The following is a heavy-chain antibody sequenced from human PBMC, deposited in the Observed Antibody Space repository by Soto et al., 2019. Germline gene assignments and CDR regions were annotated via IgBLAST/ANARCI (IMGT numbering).Heavy chain of an antibody. CDR2: IFYGGTT. V-gene: IGHV4-30-4*08. D-gene: IGHD6-13*01. CDR1: GGSISSVNYY. J-gene: IGHJ4*02. Sequence: SETLSLTCNVSGGSISSVNYYWSWIRQAPGKGLEWIGHIFYGGTTYYNPSLKSRVTISEDAPNNQFSLTLTSVTAADTAVYYCASRQQQVALIDYWGQGTLVTVSS. CDR3: ASRQQQVALIDY.